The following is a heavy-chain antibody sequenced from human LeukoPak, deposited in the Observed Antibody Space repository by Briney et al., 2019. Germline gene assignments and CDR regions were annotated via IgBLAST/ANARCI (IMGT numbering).Heavy chain of an antibody. CDR2: IRYDGSNK. CDR1: GFTFSSYG. Sequence: GGSLRLSCAASGFTFSSYGMRWVRQAPGKGLEWVAFIRYDGSNKYYADSVKGRFTISRDNSKNTLYLQMNSLRAEDTAVYYCAKDLHSRTSHYYFDYWGQGTLVTVSS. CDR3: AKDLHSRTSHYYFDY. V-gene: IGHV3-30*02. D-gene: IGHD4-11*01. J-gene: IGHJ4*02.